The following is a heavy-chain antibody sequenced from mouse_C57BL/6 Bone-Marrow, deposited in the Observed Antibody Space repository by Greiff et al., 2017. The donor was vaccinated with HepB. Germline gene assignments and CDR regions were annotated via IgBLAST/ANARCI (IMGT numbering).Heavy chain of an antibody. CDR1: GFTFTDYY. V-gene: IGHV7-3*01. CDR2: IRNKANGYTT. J-gene: IGHJ4*01. Sequence: EVKLMESGGGLVQPGGSLSLSCAASGFTFTDYYMSWVRQPPGKALEWLGFIRNKANGYTTEYSASVKGRFTISRDNSQNILYLQMNAQRAEDSAADYCATSPSYGYDGPRAMDYWGQGTSVTVSS. CDR3: ATSPSYGYDGPRAMDY. D-gene: IGHD2-9*01.